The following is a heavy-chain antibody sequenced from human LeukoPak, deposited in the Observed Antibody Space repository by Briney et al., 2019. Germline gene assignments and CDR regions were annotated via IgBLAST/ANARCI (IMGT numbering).Heavy chain of an antibody. Sequence: PGGSLRLSCAASGFTFSSYSMNWVRQAPGKGLEWVSSISSSSSYIYYADSVKGRFTISRDNAKNSLYLQMNSLRAEDTAVYYCARANESPSHDIVVVPAAFDYWGQGTLVTVSS. CDR2: ISSSSSYI. V-gene: IGHV3-21*01. J-gene: IGHJ4*02. D-gene: IGHD2-2*01. CDR3: ARANESPSHDIVVVPAAFDY. CDR1: GFTFSSYS.